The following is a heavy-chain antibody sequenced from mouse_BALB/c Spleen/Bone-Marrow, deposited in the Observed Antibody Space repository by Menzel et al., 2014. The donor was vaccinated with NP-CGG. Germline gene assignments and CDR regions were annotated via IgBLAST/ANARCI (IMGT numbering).Heavy chain of an antibody. V-gene: IGHV2-4-1*01. J-gene: IGHJ3*01. D-gene: IGHD2-12*01. Sequence: QVQLQQPGPGLVQPSQSLSITCTVSGFSLTSYGVHWVRQSPGKGLEWLGVIWSGGSTDYNAAFISRLSISRDNSKSQVFFKMNSLQAYDTAIYYCARSRYDRGFAYWGQGTLVTVSA. CDR1: GFSLTSYG. CDR2: IWSGGST. CDR3: ARSRYDRGFAY.